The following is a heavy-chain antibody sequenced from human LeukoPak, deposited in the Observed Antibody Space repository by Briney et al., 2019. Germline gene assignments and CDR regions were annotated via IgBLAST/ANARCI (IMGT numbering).Heavy chain of an antibody. D-gene: IGHD6-13*01. J-gene: IGHJ4*02. Sequence: GESLKISCKASGYSFTTYWIGWVRQMPGKGLEWMGIIYPGDSDTRYSPSFQGQVTISADKSISTAYLQWSSLKASDTAMYYCARKQYSSSWYLDYWGQGTLVTVSS. CDR1: GYSFTTYW. CDR2: IYPGDSDT. CDR3: ARKQYSSSWYLDY. V-gene: IGHV5-51*01.